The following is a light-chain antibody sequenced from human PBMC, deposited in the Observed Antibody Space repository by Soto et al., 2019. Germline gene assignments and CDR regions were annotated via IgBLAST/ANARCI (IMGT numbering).Light chain of an antibody. V-gene: IGLV2-14*01. J-gene: IGLJ1*01. CDR2: EVT. CDR1: SSDVGGYDY. Sequence: QSVLTQPASVSGSPGQSITISCTGTSSDVGGYDYVSWYQQHPGKAPKLMIYEVTNRPSGVSDRFSGSKSGNTASLSISGPQAEDEADYVCSSYTTSSTLVFGTGTKVTVL. CDR3: SSYTTSSTLV.